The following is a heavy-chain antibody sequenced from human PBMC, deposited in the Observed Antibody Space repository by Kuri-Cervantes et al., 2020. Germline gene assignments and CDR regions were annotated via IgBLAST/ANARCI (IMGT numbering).Heavy chain of an antibody. CDR2: INHSGSA. CDR3: ARRVPAAIGYYYYYMDV. D-gene: IGHD2-2*02. J-gene: IGHJ6*03. CDR1: GGSFSGYY. Sequence: SQTLSLTCAVYGGSFSGYYWNWIRQPPGKGLEWIGEINHSGSANYNPSLKSRVTISIGTSKNQFSLKLSSVTAADTAVYYCARRVPAAIGYYYYYMDVWGKGTTVTVSS. V-gene: IGHV4-34*01.